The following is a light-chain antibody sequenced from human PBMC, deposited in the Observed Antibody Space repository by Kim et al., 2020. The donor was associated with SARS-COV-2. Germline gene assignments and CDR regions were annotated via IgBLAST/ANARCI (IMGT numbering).Light chain of an antibody. CDR1: KLGDKY. Sequence: SYELTQPPSVSVSPGQTASITCSGDKLGDKYACWYQQKPGQSPALVIYQDSKRPSGTPERFSGSNSGNTATLTITGTQALDEADYYCQAWDSITGVFGGG. V-gene: IGLV3-1*01. J-gene: IGLJ3*02. CDR2: QDS. CDR3: QAWDSITGV.